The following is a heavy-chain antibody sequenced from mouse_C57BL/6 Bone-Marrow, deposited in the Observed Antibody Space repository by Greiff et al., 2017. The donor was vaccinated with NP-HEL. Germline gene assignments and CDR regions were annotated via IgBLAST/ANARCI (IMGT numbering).Heavy chain of an antibody. J-gene: IGHJ4*01. D-gene: IGHD2-1*01. Sequence: EVQVEESGEGLVKPGGSLKLSCAASGFTFSSYAMSWVRQTPEKRLEWVAYISTGGDYTYYADNVKGRSTITRDNARNSLYLQMSSVKSEDTAMYYCTRDPLLCRMDYWGQGTSVTVSS. CDR3: TRDPLLCRMDY. V-gene: IGHV5-9-1*02. CDR2: ISTGGDYT. CDR1: GFTFSSYA.